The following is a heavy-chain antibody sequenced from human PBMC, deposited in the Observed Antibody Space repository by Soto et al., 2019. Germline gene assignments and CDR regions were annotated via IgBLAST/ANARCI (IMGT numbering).Heavy chain of an antibody. J-gene: IGHJ4*02. CDR2: IYYSGST. CDR1: NVSISSGDYY. CDR3: ARGGWGDPHLFDY. D-gene: IGHD5-12*01. Sequence: QVQLQESGPGMVRPSQTLSLTCTVSNVSISSGDYYWSWIRQPPGKGLEWIGYIYYSGSTYYNPSLKSRVIISLATSKNQFSLKLSSVTAADTAVYYCARGGWGDPHLFDYWGQGTLVTVSS. V-gene: IGHV4-30-4*01.